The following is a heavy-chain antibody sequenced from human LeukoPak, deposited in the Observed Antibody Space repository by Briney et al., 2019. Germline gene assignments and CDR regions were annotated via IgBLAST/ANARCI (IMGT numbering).Heavy chain of an antibody. CDR2: INPNSGGT. CDR3: ARAPRIVVVPAAMTSFDY. D-gene: IGHD2-2*01. CDR1: GYTFTGYY. V-gene: IGHV1-2*04. Sequence: ASVKVSCKASGYTFTGYYMHWVRQAPGQGLEWMGWINPNSGGTNYAQKFQGWVTMTRDTSISTAYMELSRLRSDDTAVYYCARAPRIVVVPAAMTSFDYWGQGTLVTVSS. J-gene: IGHJ4*02.